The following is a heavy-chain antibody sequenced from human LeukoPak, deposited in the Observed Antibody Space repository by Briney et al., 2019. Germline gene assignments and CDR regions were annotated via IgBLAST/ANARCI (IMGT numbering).Heavy chain of an antibody. D-gene: IGHD3-10*01. V-gene: IGHV4-39*01. CDR1: GGSITSTNYY. CDR3: ARNPGVWYYGSGSYNWFDP. Sequence: SETLSLTCTVSGGSITSTNYYWGWIRQPPGKGLEWIGSFYYSGGTSYNPSLKSRVTISVDTSKNQFSLRLSSVTAADTAVYYCARNPGVWYYGSGSYNWFDPWGQGTLVTVSS. CDR2: FYYSGGT. J-gene: IGHJ5*02.